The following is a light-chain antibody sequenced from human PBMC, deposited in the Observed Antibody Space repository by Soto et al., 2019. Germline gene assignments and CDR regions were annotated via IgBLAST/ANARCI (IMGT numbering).Light chain of an antibody. V-gene: IGKV3-15*01. CDR3: QQYNRWPLT. J-gene: IGKJ4*01. CDR2: AAS. CDR1: QSVYSN. Sequence: EIVMTQSPATLSVSPGERATLSCRASQSVYSNLAWYQHKPGQAPNLLIYAASTRATGIPARFSGSGSGTEFTRTISSLQSEDFAVYYCQQYNRWPLTFGGGTKVEIK.